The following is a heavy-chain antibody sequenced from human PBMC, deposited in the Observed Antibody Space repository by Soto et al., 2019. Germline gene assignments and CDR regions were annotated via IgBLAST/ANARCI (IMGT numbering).Heavy chain of an antibody. CDR1: GGSISSGDHY. Sequence: QVQLQESGSGLVKPSQSLSLTCSVSGGSISSGDHYWGWIRQSPGKGLEWIGYIYYSGSPYYNPSLKSRLTISVDTSKNQFSLKLSSVTAADTAVYYCAREVPGDYFDNWGQGTLVTVSS. V-gene: IGHV4-30-4*01. CDR3: AREVPGDYFDN. J-gene: IGHJ4*02. CDR2: IYYSGSP. D-gene: IGHD3-10*01.